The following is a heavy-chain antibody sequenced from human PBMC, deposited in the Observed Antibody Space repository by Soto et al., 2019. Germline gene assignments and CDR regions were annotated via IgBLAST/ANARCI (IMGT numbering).Heavy chain of an antibody. V-gene: IGHV4-4*02. CDR1: GGTNSSSNW. CDR3: ARGTLLGPWDN. D-gene: IGHD2-15*01. J-gene: IGHJ4*01. Sequence: TMSLTCAACGGTNSSSNWWSWVRQPPGKGLEWIGEIYPSGSTNYNPSLKSRVTISVDKSKNQFSLKLSSVTAADTAVEDCARGTLLGPWDNWDQESRVTIAS. CDR2: IYPSGST.